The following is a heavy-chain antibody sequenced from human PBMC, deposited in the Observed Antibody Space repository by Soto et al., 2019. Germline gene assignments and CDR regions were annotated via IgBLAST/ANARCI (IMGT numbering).Heavy chain of an antibody. J-gene: IGHJ4*02. CDR3: ARFAVPPHGIAASGRPRDY. D-gene: IGHD6-13*01. V-gene: IGHV4-34*01. CDR1: GGSFSGYY. CDR2: INQRGST. Sequence: SETLSLTCAVYGGSFSGYYWRWIRQPPGKGLECIADINQRGSTNCSPARKSRVTISVDTSRNQFALGLGSVTAADTAVYYCARFAVPPHGIAASGRPRDYWGQGILVTVSS.